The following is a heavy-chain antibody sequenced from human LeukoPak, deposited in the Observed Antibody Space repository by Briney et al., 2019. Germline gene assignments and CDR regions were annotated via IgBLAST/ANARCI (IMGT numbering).Heavy chain of an antibody. CDR1: GFTFSDYY. D-gene: IGHD6-13*01. V-gene: IGHV3-11*01. CDR3: ARDHIAAEEYYYYYMDV. J-gene: IGHJ6*03. CDR2: ISSSGSTI. Sequence: PGGSLRLSCAASGFTFSDYYMSWIRQAPGKGLEWVSYISSSGSTIYYADSVKGRFTISRDNAKNSLYLQMNGLRAEDTAVYYCARDHIAAEEYYYYYMDVWGKGTTVTVSS.